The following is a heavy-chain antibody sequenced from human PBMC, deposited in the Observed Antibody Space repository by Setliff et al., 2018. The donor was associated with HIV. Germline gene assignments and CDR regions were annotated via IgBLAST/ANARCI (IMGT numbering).Heavy chain of an antibody. Sequence: ASVKVSCKASGYTFTSYYVHWVRQAPGQGLEWMGILNPSGDSTAYAQKFQGRVTMTRDTSISTAYMELSRLRSDDTAVYYCARGSLLGYFDWLFPDWGQGTLVTVSS. J-gene: IGHJ4*02. CDR1: GYTFTSYY. CDR2: LNPSGDST. D-gene: IGHD3-9*01. V-gene: IGHV1-46*01. CDR3: ARGSLLGYFDWLFPD.